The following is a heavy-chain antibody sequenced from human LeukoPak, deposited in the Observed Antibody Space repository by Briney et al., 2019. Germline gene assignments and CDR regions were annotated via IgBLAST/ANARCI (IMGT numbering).Heavy chain of an antibody. V-gene: IGHV4-4*09. CDR1: GGSISSYY. J-gene: IGHJ5*02. CDR2: IYTSGST. CDR3: AKTPWFDP. Sequence: SETLSLTCTVSGGSISSYYWSWIRQPPGKGLEWIGYIYTSGSTNYNPSLKSRVTIPVDTSRNQFSLKLSSVTAADTAVYYCAKTPWFDPWGQGTLVTVSS.